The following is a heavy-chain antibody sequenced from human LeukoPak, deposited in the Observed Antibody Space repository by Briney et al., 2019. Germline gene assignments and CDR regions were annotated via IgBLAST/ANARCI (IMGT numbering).Heavy chain of an antibody. D-gene: IGHD4-17*01. CDR3: AKDLGGDYDR. CDR2: ISWNSGSI. CDR1: GFTFDDYA. V-gene: IGHV3-9*01. J-gene: IGHJ4*02. Sequence: GGSLRLSCAASGFTFDDYAMHWVRQAPGKGLEWVSGISWNSGSIGYADSVKGRFTISRDNAKNSLYLQMNSLRAEDTALYYRAKDLGGDYDRRGQGTLVTVSS.